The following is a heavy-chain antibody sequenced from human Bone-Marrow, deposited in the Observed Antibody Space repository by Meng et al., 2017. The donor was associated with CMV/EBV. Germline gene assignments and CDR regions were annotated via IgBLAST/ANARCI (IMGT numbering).Heavy chain of an antibody. CDR2: IIPILGIA. V-gene: IGHV1-69*10. CDR3: ARGYYDSSGYYSGRYFDY. J-gene: IGHJ4*02. CDR1: GYTFTSYD. D-gene: IGHD3-22*01. Sequence: SVKVSCKASGYTFTSYDINWVRQATGQGLEWMGGIIPILGIANYAQKFQGRVTITADKSTSTAYMELSSLRSEDTAVYYCARGYYDSSGYYSGRYFDYWGQGTLVTVSS.